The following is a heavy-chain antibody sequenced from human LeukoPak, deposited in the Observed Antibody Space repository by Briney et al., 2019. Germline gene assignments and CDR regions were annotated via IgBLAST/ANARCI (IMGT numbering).Heavy chain of an antibody. D-gene: IGHD5-24*01. Sequence: ETLSLTCTVSGGSISSSSYYWGWIRQAPGKGLGWVANINQDGSEKHYVDSVKGRFTISRDNAQNSLYLQMNSLRAEDAAVYFCARRDGYNLRGTYFYYLDVWGKGTRVTVSS. CDR2: INQDGSEK. CDR3: ARRDGYNLRGTYFYYLDV. CDR1: GGSISSSSYY. V-gene: IGHV3-7*01. J-gene: IGHJ6*03.